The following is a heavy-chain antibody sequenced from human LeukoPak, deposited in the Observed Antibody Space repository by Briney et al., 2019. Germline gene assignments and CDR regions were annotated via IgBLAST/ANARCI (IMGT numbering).Heavy chain of an antibody. CDR3: QLRFGVGGDFFDI. Sequence: SETLSLTCAVYGGSFSGYYWSWIRQPPGKGLEWIGEINHSGSTNYNPSLKSRVTISVDTSKNQFSLKLSSVTAADTAVYYCQLRFGVGGDFFDILGQGTMVTVSS. CDR1: GGSFSGYY. CDR2: INHSGST. D-gene: IGHD3-10*01. V-gene: IGHV4-34*01. J-gene: IGHJ3*02.